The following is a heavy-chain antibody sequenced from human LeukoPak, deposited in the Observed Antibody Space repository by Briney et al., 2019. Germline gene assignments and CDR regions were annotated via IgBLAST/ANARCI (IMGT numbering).Heavy chain of an antibody. J-gene: IGHJ4*02. CDR1: GGSFSGYY. CDR3: ARGTDPIYSYCSSTSCYKGYYFDY. V-gene: IGHV4-34*01. D-gene: IGHD2-2*02. CDR2: INHSGST. Sequence: PSETLSLTCAVYGGSFSGYYWSWIRQPPGKGLEWIGEINHSGSTNYNPSLKSRVTISVDTSKNQFSLKLSSVTAADTAVYYCARGTDPIYSYCSSTSCYKGYYFDYWGQGTLVTVSS.